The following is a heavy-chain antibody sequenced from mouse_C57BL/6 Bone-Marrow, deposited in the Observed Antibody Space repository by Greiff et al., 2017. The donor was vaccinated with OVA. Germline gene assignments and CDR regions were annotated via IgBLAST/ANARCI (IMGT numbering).Heavy chain of an antibody. V-gene: IGHV1-47*01. Sequence: VQLQQSGAELVKPGASVKMSCKASGYTFTTYPIEWMKQNHGKSLEWIGNFHPYNDDTKYNEKFKGKATLTVEKSSSTVYLELSRVTSDDSAVYYVARPGDYDGDWFAYWGQGTLVTVSA. CDR2: FHPYNDDT. CDR1: GYTFTTYP. D-gene: IGHD2-4*01. J-gene: IGHJ3*01. CDR3: ARPGDYDGDWFAY.